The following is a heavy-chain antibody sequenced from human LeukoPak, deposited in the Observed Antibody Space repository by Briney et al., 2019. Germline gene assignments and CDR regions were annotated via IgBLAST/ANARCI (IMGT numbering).Heavy chain of an antibody. J-gene: IGHJ6*02. CDR2: IIPIFGTA. V-gene: IGHV1-69*13. Sequence: SVKVSCKASGGTFSSHAISWVRQAPGQGLEWMGRIIPIFGTANYAQKFQGRVTITADGSASTAYMELSSLRSEDTAVYYCASRVGLHPRTLRDYYYGMDVWGQGTTVTVSS. CDR3: ASRVGLHPRTLRDYYYGMDV. CDR1: GGTFSSHA. D-gene: IGHD1-26*01.